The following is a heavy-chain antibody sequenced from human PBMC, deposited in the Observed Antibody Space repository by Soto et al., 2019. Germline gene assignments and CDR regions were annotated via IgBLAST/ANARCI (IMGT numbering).Heavy chain of an antibody. CDR3: ARHQRDDASRKIDC. CDR1: GYSFTSNW. CDR2: INPADSEI. Sequence: GESLKISCHGSGYSFTSNWIGWVRHMPGKGPEWMGIINPADSEIKYSLSFQCQVPISADKSIGTAYPQWSSLKASDIAMYYGARHQRDDASRKIDCWGQGTLVTVSS. V-gene: IGHV5-51*01. D-gene: IGHD3-16*01. J-gene: IGHJ4*02.